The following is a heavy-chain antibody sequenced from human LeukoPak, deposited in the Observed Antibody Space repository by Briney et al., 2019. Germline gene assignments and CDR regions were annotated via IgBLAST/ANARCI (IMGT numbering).Heavy chain of an antibody. J-gene: IGHJ4*02. CDR3: AKGGAMVATIDY. V-gene: IGHV1-18*01. D-gene: IGHD5-18*01. CDR1: GYTFTNYY. CDR2: IRAYNGKT. Sequence: ASVKVSCKASGYTFTNYYITWVRQAPGQGLEWVGWIRAYNGKTNYAQKFQGRVTMTIDTSTTTTYMDLRSLTSDDTAMYYCAKGGAMVATIDYWGQGTLVTVSS.